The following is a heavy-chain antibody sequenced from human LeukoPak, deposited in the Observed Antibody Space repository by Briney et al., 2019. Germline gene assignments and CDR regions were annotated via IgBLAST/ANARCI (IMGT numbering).Heavy chain of an antibody. D-gene: IGHD5-18*01. CDR1: GYTFTSYA. CDR3: ARVVDVNSYGLFDY. CDR2: INTGNGNT. Sequence: ASVKVSCKASGYTFTSYAMHWVRQAPGQRLEWMGWINTGNGNTKYSQKFQGRVTITRDTSASTAYMELSSLRSEDTAVYYCARVVDVNSYGLFDYWGQGTLVTVSS. V-gene: IGHV1-3*04. J-gene: IGHJ4*02.